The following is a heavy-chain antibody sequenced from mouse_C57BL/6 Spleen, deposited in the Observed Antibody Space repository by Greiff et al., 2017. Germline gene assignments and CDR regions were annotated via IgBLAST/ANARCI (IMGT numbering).Heavy chain of an antibody. D-gene: IGHD1-1*01. Sequence: VKLVESGPELVKPGASVKISCKASGYAFSSSWMNWVKQRPGKGLEWIGRFYPGDGDTNYNGKFKGKATLTADKSSSTAYMQLSSLTSEDSAVYFCARSTYYYGYFDYWGQGTTLTVSS. CDR2: FYPGDGDT. CDR1: GYAFSSSW. J-gene: IGHJ2*01. CDR3: ARSTYYYGYFDY. V-gene: IGHV1-82*01.